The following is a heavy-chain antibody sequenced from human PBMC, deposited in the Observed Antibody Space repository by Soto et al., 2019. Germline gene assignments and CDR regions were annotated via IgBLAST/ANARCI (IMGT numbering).Heavy chain of an antibody. D-gene: IGHD3-22*01. CDR3: ARGHDSSGYYTPDYYYYYGVDV. V-gene: IGHV6-1*01. CDR2: TYYRSKWYN. J-gene: IGHJ6*04. Sequence: SQTLSLTCAISGDSVSSNSAAWNWIRQSPSRGLEGLGRTYYRSKWYNDYAVSVKSRITINPDTSKNQFSLQLNSVTPEDTAVYYSARGHDSSGYYTPDYYYYYGVDVWGKGTTVTVSS. CDR1: GDSVSSNSAA.